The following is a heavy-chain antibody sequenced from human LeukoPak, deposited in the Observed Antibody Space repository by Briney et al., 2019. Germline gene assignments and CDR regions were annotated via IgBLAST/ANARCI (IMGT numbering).Heavy chain of an antibody. CDR1: GGSISSSSGNC. CDR3: ARDRSSRYYYDSSGYLDY. D-gene: IGHD3-22*01. J-gene: IGHJ4*02. CDR2: IYHSGST. V-gene: IGHV4-4*02. Sequence: SETLSLTCAVSGGSISSSSGNCWTWVRQPPGKGLEWIGEIYHSGSTNYNPSLKSRVTMLLDKSKNQFSLKLSSVTAADTAVYYCARDRSSRYYYDSSGYLDYWGQGTLVTVSS.